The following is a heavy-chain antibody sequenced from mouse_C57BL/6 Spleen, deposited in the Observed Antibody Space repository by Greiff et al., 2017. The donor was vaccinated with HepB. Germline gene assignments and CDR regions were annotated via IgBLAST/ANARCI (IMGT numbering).Heavy chain of an antibody. CDR2: INPNNGGT. V-gene: IGHV1-22*01. CDR1: GYTFTDYN. Sequence: DVKLQESGPELVKPGASVKMSCKASGYTFTDYNMHWVKQSHGKSLEWIGYINPNNGGTSYNQKFKGKATLTVNKSSSTAYMELRSLTSEDSAVYYCARDTTVERAFDYWGQGTTLTVSS. CDR3: ARDTTVERAFDY. D-gene: IGHD1-1*01. J-gene: IGHJ2*01.